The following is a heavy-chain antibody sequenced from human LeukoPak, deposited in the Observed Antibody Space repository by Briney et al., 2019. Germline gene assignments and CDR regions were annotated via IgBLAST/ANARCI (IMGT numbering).Heavy chain of an antibody. CDR1: GVSISNYY. D-gene: IGHD4-17*01. V-gene: IGHV4-59*01. CDR3: ARGGDYGDLRYFDY. J-gene: IGHJ4*02. Sequence: SETLSLTCTVSGVSISNYYWSWIRQPPGKGLEWIGYIYYRGSTNYNPSLKSRVTFSVDTSKNQFSLKLNSVTAADTAVYYCARGGDYGDLRYFDYWGQGTLVTVSS. CDR2: IYYRGST.